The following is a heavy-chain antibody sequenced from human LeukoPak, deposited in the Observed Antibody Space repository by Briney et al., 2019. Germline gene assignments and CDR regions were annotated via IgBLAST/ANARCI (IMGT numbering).Heavy chain of an antibody. CDR1: GYTFSSYD. V-gene: IGHV1-8*01. CDR2: MNPNSGNT. J-gene: IGHJ5*02. D-gene: IGHD2-2*01. Sequence: ASVKVSCKASGYTFSSYDINWVRQAPGQGLEWMGWMNPNSGNTGYAQKFQGRVTITRNTSISTAYMELSSLRSEDTAVYYCARVHMGYCSSTSCRTYWFDPWGQGTLVTVSS. CDR3: ARVHMGYCSSTSCRTYWFDP.